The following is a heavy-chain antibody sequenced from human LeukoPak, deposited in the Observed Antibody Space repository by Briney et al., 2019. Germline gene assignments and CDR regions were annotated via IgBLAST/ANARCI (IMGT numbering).Heavy chain of an antibody. V-gene: IGHV4-59*01. J-gene: IGHJ3*02. CDR1: GGSISSYY. D-gene: IGHD3-9*01. CDR2: IYYSGST. Sequence: SETLSLTRTVSGGSISSYYWSWIRQPPGKGLEWIGYIYYSGSTNCNPSLKSRVTISVDTSKNQFSLKLSSVTAADTAVYYCARDDVLRYSYGAFDIWGQGTMDTVSS. CDR3: ARDDVLRYSYGAFDI.